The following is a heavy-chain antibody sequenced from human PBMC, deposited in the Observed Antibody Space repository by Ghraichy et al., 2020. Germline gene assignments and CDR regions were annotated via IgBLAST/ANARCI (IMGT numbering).Heavy chain of an antibody. CDR1: GYTFTSYG. V-gene: IGHV1-18*01. CDR3: ARDQEGRYSGYRPDAFDI. D-gene: IGHD5-12*01. J-gene: IGHJ3*02. CDR2: ISAYNGNT. Sequence: ASVKVSCKASGYTFTSYGISWVRQAPGQGLEWMGWISAYNGNTNYAQKLQGRVTMTTDTSTSTAYMELRSLRSDDTAVYYCARDQEGRYSGYRPDAFDIWGQGTMVTVSS.